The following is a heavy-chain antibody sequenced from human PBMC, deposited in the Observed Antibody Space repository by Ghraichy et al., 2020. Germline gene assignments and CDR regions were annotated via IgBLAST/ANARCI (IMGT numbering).Heavy chain of an antibody. Sequence: GESLNISCAASGFTFSSYSMNWVRQAPGKGLEWVSSISSSSSYIYYADSVKGRFTISRDNAKNSLYLQMNSLRAEDTAVYYCARDGASDYDFWSGYYRTDAFDIWGQGTMVTVSS. J-gene: IGHJ3*02. D-gene: IGHD3-3*01. V-gene: IGHV3-21*01. CDR3: ARDGASDYDFWSGYYRTDAFDI. CDR2: ISSSSSYI. CDR1: GFTFSSYS.